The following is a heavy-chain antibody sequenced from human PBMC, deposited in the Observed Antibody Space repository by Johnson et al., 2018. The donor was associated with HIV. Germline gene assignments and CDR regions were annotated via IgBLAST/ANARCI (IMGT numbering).Heavy chain of an antibody. D-gene: IGHD6-13*01. CDR1: GFTFSSYA. CDR2: ISYDGSNK. J-gene: IGHJ3*02. CDR3: AKDMFYIAAARSGAFDI. V-gene: IGHV3-30*04. Sequence: QVQLVESGGGVVQPGRSLRLSCAASGFTFSSYAMHWVRQAPGKGLEWVAVISYDGSNKYYADSVKGRFTISRDNSKNTLYLQMNSLRAEDTALYYCAKDMFYIAAARSGAFDIWGQGTMVTVSS.